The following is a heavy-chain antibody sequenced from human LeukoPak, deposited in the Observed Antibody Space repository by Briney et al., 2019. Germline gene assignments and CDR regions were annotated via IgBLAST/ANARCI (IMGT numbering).Heavy chain of an antibody. V-gene: IGHV3-30*18. J-gene: IGHJ3*02. CDR3: AKDYRDAFDI. CDR1: GLNFSSRW. CDR2: ISYDGSNK. Sequence: GGSLRLSCAASGLNFSSRWMNWVRQAPGQGLEWVAVISYDGSNKYYADSVKGRFTISRDNSKNTLYLQMNSLRAEDTAVYYCAKDYRDAFDIWGQGTMVTVSS.